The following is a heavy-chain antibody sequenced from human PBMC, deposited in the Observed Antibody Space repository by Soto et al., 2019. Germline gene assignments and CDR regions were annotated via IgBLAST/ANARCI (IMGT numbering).Heavy chain of an antibody. V-gene: IGHV3-53*01. J-gene: IGHJ4*02. Sequence: PGGSLRLSCAASGFTVSSNYMSWVRQAPGKGLEWVSVIYSGGSTYYADSVKGRFTISRDNSKNTLYLQMNSLGAEDTAVYYCAKGYSGSYQTFFDYWGQGTLVTVSS. CDR2: IYSGGST. CDR3: AKGYSGSYQTFFDY. CDR1: GFTVSSNY. D-gene: IGHD1-26*01.